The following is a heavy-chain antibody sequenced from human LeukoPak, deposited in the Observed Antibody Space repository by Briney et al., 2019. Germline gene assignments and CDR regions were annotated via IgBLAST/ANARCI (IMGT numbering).Heavy chain of an antibody. CDR2: INPNSGGT. J-gene: IGHJ6*02. V-gene: IGHV1-2*02. Sequence: ASVKVSCKASGYTFTGYYMHWVRQAPGQGLEWMGRINPNSGGTNYAQKFQGRVTMTRDTSISTAYMELSRLRSDDTAVYYCARDLPPTLVYCSSTSCYYGMDVWGQGTTVTVSS. CDR3: ARDLPPTLVYCSSTSCYYGMDV. CDR1: GYTFTGYY. D-gene: IGHD2-2*01.